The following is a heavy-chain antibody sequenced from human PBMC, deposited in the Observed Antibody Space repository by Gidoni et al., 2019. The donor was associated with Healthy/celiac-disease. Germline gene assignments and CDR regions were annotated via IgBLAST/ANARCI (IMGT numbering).Heavy chain of an antibody. Sequence: EVQLLESGGGFVHPGGSLRLSCAASGFTFSRYAMSWVRQAPGKGLEWVSAISGSGGSKYYADSVKGRFTISRDNSKNTLYLQMNSLGAEDTAVYYCAKGRGADYYYYYGMDVWGQGTTVTVSS. CDR2: ISGSGGSK. J-gene: IGHJ6*02. V-gene: IGHV3-23*01. CDR3: AKGRGADYYYYYGMDV. CDR1: GFTFSRYA. D-gene: IGHD3-10*01.